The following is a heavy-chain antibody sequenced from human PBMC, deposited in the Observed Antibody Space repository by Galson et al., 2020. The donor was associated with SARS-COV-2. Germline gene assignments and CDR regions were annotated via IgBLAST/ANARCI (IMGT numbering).Heavy chain of an antibody. CDR3: ARGGYSSGWRTTRDLGAFDI. CDR1: GGTFSSYA. Sequence: SVKVSCKASGGTFSSYAISWVRQAPGQGLEWMGGIIPIFGTANYAQKFQGRVTITADESTSTAYMELSSLRSEDTAVYYCARGGYSSGWRTTRDLGAFDIWGQGTMVTVSS. D-gene: IGHD6-19*01. CDR2: IIPIFGTA. J-gene: IGHJ3*02. V-gene: IGHV1-69*13.